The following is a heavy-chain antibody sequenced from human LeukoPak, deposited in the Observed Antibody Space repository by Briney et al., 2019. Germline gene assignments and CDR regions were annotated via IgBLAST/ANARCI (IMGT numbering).Heavy chain of an antibody. CDR2: ISSSSSYR. J-gene: IGHJ5*02. D-gene: IGHD2-2*01. CDR3: ARDSVVVPAAIGYNWFDP. Sequence: VGSLRLSCAASGVTFSSYSMNWVRHAPGKGLEWVSSISSSSSYRYYADSVTGRFTTSKDNAKNSLYLQMNSLRAEAPAVYYCARDSVVVPAAIGYNWFDPWRQGTRASVS. CDR1: GVTFSSYS. V-gene: IGHV3-21*01.